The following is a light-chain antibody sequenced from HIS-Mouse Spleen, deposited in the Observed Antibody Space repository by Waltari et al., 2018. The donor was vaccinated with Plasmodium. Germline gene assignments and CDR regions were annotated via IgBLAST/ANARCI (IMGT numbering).Light chain of an antibody. J-gene: IGLJ3*02. CDR3: CSYAGSSTFV. CDR2: EGS. CDR1: SSDVGSYNR. Sequence: QSALTQPASVSGSPGQSITISCTGTSSDVGSYNRVSWYHQHPGKAPKLMIYEGSKRPSGVSNRFSGSKSGNTASLTISGLQAEDEADYYCCSYAGSSTFVFGGGTKLTVL. V-gene: IGLV2-23*03.